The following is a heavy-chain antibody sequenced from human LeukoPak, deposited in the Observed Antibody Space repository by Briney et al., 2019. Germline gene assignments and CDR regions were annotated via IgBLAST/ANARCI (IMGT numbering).Heavy chain of an antibody. CDR2: IKQDGSEK. J-gene: IGHJ4*02. CDR3: ARDASSSSPDFDY. Sequence: SGGSLRLSCAASGFTLSSYWMSWVRQAPGKGLEWVANIKQDGSEKYYVDSVKGRFTISRDNAKNSLYLQMNSLRAEDTAVYYCARDASSSSPDFDYWGQGTLVTVSS. CDR1: GFTLSSYW. V-gene: IGHV3-7*01. D-gene: IGHD6-6*01.